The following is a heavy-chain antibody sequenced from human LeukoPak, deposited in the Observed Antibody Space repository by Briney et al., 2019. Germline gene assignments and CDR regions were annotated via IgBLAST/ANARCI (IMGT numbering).Heavy chain of an antibody. CDR2: MNTDGSIT. D-gene: IGHD1-26*01. CDR3: ARGVGTTNPPEDY. CDR1: GFTFSSYG. J-gene: IGHJ4*02. Sequence: GGSLRLSCAASGFTFSSYGMHWVRQAPGKGLVWVSRMNTDGSITTYADSVKGRFTISRDNAKNTLYLQMNSLRAEDTAVYYCARGVGTTNPPEDYWGQGTLVTVSS. V-gene: IGHV3-74*01.